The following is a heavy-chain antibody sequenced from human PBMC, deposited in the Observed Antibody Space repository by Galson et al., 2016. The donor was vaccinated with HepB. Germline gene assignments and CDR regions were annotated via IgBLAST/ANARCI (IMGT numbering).Heavy chain of an antibody. CDR3: TTGIVVAGKYYYYYMDV. CDR2: MYHTEDT. V-gene: IGHV4-39*01. CDR1: GASISDTEYY. D-gene: IGHD6-19*01. J-gene: IGHJ6*03. Sequence: SEILSLTCTVSGASISDTEYYWGWIRQPPGRGLEWVGSMYHTEDTYYNPSLKSRVTISVDTSKNQFSLRLNSVTAADTGVYYCTTGIVVAGKYYYYYMDVRGKGTTVTVSS.